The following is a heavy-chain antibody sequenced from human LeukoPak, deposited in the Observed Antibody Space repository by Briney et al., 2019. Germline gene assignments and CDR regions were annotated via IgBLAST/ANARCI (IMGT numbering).Heavy chain of an antibody. CDR2: IYYNGGT. D-gene: IGHD5-18*01. CDR1: GGSISSYY. Sequence: PSETLSLTCTVSGGSISSYYWSWIRQPPGKGLEWVGYIYYNGGTSYNPSLRSRVTISVDTSKNRFSLRLSSVTAADTAMYYCARAGGVDTAMDANFDYWGQGTLVTVSS. J-gene: IGHJ4*02. CDR3: ARAGGVDTAMDANFDY. V-gene: IGHV4-59*01.